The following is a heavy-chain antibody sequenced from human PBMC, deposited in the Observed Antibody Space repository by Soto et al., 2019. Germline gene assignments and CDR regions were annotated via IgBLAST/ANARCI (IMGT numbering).Heavy chain of an antibody. Sequence: PSVPLSLTCAVSGGYLSSGGYSWSWIRQPPGKGLEWIGYMYHSGSTYYNPSLKSRVTISIDRSKNQFSLKLSSVTAADTAVYYCATVPDYWAQGILVTVSS. J-gene: IGHJ4*02. CDR1: GGYLSSGGYS. V-gene: IGHV4-30-2*01. CDR3: ATVPDY. D-gene: IGHD2-2*01. CDR2: MYHSGST.